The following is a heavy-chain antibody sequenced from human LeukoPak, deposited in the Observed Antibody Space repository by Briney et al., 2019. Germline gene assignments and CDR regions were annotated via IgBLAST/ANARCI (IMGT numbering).Heavy chain of an antibody. CDR2: ISGSGGST. V-gene: IGHV3-23*01. CDR3: AKGYCSSTSCWEDY. CDR1: GFTFSSYA. D-gene: IGHD2-2*01. J-gene: IGHJ4*02. Sequence: HAGGSLRLSCAASGFTFSSYAMSWVRQAPGKGLEWVSAISGSGGSTYYADSVKGRFTISRDNSKNTLYLQMNSLRAEDTAVYYCAKGYCSSTSCWEDYWGQGTLVTVSS.